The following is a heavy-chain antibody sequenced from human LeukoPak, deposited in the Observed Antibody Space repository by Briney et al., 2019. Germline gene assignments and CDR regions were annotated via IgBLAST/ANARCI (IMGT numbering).Heavy chain of an antibody. V-gene: IGHV4-4*02. CDR1: GDSINSLNL. D-gene: IGHD3-22*01. CDR3: AGLVGRYSSGLYYYYFDY. CDR2: MYLSGTT. Sequence: SETLSLTCTVSGDSINSLNLWSWVRQPPGKGLEWIGEMYLSGTTHSNPSVKSRVTISIDKSKNQLFLNLSSVTAADTAVYYCAGLVGRYSSGLYYYYFDYWGQGTLVTVSS. J-gene: IGHJ4*02.